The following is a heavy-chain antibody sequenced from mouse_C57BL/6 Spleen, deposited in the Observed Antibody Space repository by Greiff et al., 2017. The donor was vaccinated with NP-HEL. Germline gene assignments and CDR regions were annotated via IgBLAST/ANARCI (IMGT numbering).Heavy chain of an antibody. CDR1: GFSLTSYA. V-gene: IGHV2-9-1*01. CDR3: ARNDPYGSSSYWYFDV. Sequence: VQVVESGPGLVAPSQSLSITCTVSGFSLTSYAISWVRQPPGKGLEWLGVIWTGGGTNYNSALKSRLSISKDNSKSQVFLKMNSLQTDDTARYYGARNDPYGSSSYWYFDVWGTGTTVTVSS. J-gene: IGHJ1*03. CDR2: IWTGGGT. D-gene: IGHD1-1*01.